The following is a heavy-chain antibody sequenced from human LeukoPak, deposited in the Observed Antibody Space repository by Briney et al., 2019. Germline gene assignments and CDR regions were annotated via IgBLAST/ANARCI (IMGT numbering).Heavy chain of an antibody. CDR3: AREGTVANLKRYFDY. CDR2: IIPIFGTA. D-gene: IGHD6-19*01. V-gene: IGHV1-69*13. Sequence: SVRVSCEASGYTFTSYAISWVRQAPGQGLEWMGGIIPIFGTANYAQKFQGRVTITADESTSTAYMELSSLRSEDTAVYYCAREGTVANLKRYFDYWGQGTLVTVSS. J-gene: IGHJ4*02. CDR1: GYTFTSYA.